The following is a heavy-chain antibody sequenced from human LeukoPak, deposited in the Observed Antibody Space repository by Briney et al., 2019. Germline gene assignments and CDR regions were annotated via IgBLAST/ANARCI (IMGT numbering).Heavy chain of an antibody. D-gene: IGHD5-24*01. J-gene: IGHJ4*02. CDR3: ARCRRDGYFSRSFDY. CDR2: IYYSGST. Sequence: SETLSLTCTVSGGSIRSSTYYWGWMRQPPGKGLEWIGNIYYSGSTYYNPFLNSRVTISVDTSKNQFSLKLSSVTAADTAVYFCARCRRDGYFSRSFDYWGQGTLVTLSS. CDR1: GGSIRSSTYY. V-gene: IGHV4-39*01.